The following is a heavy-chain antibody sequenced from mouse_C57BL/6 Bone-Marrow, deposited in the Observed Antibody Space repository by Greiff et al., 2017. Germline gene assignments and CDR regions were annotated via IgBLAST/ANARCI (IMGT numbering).Heavy chain of an antibody. Sequence: QVQLQQSGAELVKPGASVKMSCKASGYTFTTYPIEWMKQNHGKSLEWIGNFHPYNDDTKYNEKFKGKATLTVEKSSSTVYLELSRLTSDDSAVYYCARAPYYYGSDDWYFDVWGTGTTVTASS. D-gene: IGHD1-1*01. CDR2: FHPYNDDT. CDR3: ARAPYYYGSDDWYFDV. V-gene: IGHV1-47*01. CDR1: GYTFTTYP. J-gene: IGHJ1*03.